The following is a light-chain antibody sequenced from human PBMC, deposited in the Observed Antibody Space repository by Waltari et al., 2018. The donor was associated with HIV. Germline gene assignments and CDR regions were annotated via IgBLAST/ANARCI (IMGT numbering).Light chain of an antibody. CDR1: NIGSKG. Sequence: SYVLTQPPSVSVAPGQTARITCGGNNIGSKGVHGYQQKPCQAPVLVVYDDSDRPSGSPERFSGSSAWNTATLTSSRVEAGDEADFYCQVWDSSTDLRVFGGGTKLTVL. V-gene: IGLV3-21*02. CDR3: QVWDSSTDLRV. J-gene: IGLJ2*01. CDR2: DDS.